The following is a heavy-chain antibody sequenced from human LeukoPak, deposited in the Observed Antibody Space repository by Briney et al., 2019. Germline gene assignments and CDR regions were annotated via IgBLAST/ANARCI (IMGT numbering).Heavy chain of an antibody. CDR3: AKEAYSGTYYDY. D-gene: IGHD1-26*01. CDR2: ISVSGASI. J-gene: IGHJ4*02. CDR1: GFPFINSE. V-gene: IGHV3-23*01. Sequence: GGSLRLSCAASGFPFINSEMNWVRQPPGKGLEWVSYISVSGASIYYADSVKGRFTISRDNSKNTLYLQMSSLRAEDRAAYYCAKEAYSGTYYDYWGQGTLVTVSS.